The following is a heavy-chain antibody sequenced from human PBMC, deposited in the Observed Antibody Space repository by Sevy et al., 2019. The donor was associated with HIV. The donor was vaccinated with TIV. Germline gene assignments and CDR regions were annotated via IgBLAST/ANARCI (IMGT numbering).Heavy chain of an antibody. J-gene: IGHJ4*02. V-gene: IGHV3-30*03. CDR2: ISHDERYK. D-gene: IGHD2-21*02. CDR1: GFTFSNYD. Sequence: GGSLRLSCAASGFTFSNYDMHWVRQAPGKGLDWVAVISHDERYKNYADSVKVRLTISSDNFKNTLFLQMNGLRPEDTAVYFCARLFSCGGDCYYLDYWGQGALVTVSS. CDR3: ARLFSCGGDCYYLDY.